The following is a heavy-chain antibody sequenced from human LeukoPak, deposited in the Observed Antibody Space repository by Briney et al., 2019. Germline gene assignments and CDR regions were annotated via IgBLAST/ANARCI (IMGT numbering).Heavy chain of an antibody. V-gene: IGHV3-9*01. J-gene: IGHJ5*01. CDR2: ISWNTGST. CDR3: AKGGDFYGSGSYPNNWFDS. D-gene: IGHD3-10*01. Sequence: GGSLRLSCAASGFTFDDYAMHWVRQTAEKGLEWVSGISWNTGSTGYADSVKGRFTISRDNAKNSLYLQMNSLRTEDTALYYCAKGGDFYGSGSYPNNWFDSWGQGTQVTVSS. CDR1: GFTFDDYA.